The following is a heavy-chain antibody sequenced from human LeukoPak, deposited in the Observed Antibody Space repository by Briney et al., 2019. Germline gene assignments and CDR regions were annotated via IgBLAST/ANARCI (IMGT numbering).Heavy chain of an antibody. CDR2: IIPIFGTA. J-gene: IGHJ4*02. CDR1: GGTFSSYA. CDR3: ATSRGYSYGDQYYFDY. V-gene: IGHV1-69*01. Sequence: SVKVSCKASGGTFSSYAISWVQQAPGQGLEWMGGIIPIFGTAYYAQKFQGRVTITADESTSTAYMELSSLRSEDTAVYYCATSRGYSYGDQYYFDYWGQGTLVTVSS. D-gene: IGHD5-18*01.